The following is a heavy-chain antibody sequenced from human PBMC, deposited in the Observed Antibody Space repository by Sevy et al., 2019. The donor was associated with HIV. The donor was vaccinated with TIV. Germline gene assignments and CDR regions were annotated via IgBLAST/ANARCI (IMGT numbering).Heavy chain of an antibody. J-gene: IGHJ6*02. D-gene: IGHD3-3*01. Sequence: GGSLRLSCAASGFTFDDYAMHWVRQAPGKGLEWVSGISWNSVSKGYADSVKGRFTISRNKAKNSLYLQMNSLRAEDTELYYCAKDRGGDTNYGLVSIPYGMEVWGQGTAVTGFS. CDR1: GFTFDDYA. V-gene: IGHV3-9*01. CDR2: ISWNSVSK. CDR3: AKDRGGDTNYGLVSIPYGMEV.